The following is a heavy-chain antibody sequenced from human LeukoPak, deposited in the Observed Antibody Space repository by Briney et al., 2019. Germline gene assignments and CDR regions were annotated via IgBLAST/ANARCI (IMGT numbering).Heavy chain of an antibody. Sequence: GGSLTLSCAPSGFTFTNYEMNWLRRAPGRGLVCFSYIKSSGKTIYYADYMKDRLTISRDNGKNSLYLQMNSLRGEDTAVYYCARSIDILTGYGMDVWGKGTTVTVSS. CDR2: IKSSGKTI. J-gene: IGHJ6*04. D-gene: IGHD3-9*01. CDR1: GFTFTNYE. V-gene: IGHV3-48*03. CDR3: ARSIDILTGYGMDV.